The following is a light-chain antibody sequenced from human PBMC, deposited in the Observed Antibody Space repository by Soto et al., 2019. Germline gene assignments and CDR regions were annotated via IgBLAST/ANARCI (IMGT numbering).Light chain of an antibody. CDR2: DAS. CDR3: QQRSNWPPT. J-gene: IGKJ5*01. V-gene: IGKV3-11*01. Sequence: EIVLTQSPATLSLSPGERATLSCRASQSVSSYLAWYQQKPGQAPRLLIYDASNRATGIPARCSGSGSGTDFTLTISSLEPEDFAVYYCQQRSNWPPTVGQGTRLEIK. CDR1: QSVSSY.